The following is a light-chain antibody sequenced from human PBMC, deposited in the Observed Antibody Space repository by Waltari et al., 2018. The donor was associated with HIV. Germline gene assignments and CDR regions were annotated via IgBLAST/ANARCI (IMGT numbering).Light chain of an antibody. J-gene: IGLJ2*01. Sequence: SVLTQPPPASGTPGQRVTIYCSGSSSNIVSDYVCWYQQLPGTAPKLLLYMNTQRPSGVPDRFSGSKSGTSASLAISGLRSEDEADYYCAAWGNSLSLLFGGGTKLTVL. CDR3: AAWGNSLSLL. CDR2: MNT. V-gene: IGLV1-47*01. CDR1: SSNIVSDY.